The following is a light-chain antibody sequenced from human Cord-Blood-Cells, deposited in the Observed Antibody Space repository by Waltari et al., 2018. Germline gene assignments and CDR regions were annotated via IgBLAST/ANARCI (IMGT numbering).Light chain of an antibody. Sequence: QSALTQPPSASGSPGQSVTISCTGTRSDVGGYNYVSWYTQHPGKAPKLMIYEVSKRPSWVPDRFSGSKSGNTASLTVSGLQAEDEAAYYCSSYAGGNNLVFGGGTKLTVL. CDR3: SSYAGGNNLV. V-gene: IGLV2-8*01. CDR2: EVS. J-gene: IGLJ2*01. CDR1: RSDVGGYNY.